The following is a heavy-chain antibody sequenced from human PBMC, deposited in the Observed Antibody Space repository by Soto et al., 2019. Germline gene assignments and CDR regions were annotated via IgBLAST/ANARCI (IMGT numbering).Heavy chain of an antibody. Sequence: QVQLVQSGAELKKTGSSVKVSCRASGDTFSSYAVNWVRQAPGRGLEWMGRNITVLGTTDYAQNFKGRLTITAEKSTKTVYMELCSLRSEDTAVYYCARRRYCGYDCYHKHYYGMDVWGQGTTVTFAS. V-gene: IGHV1-69*08. J-gene: IGHJ6*02. D-gene: IGHD2-21*01. CDR1: GDTFSSYA. CDR3: ARRRYCGYDCYHKHYYGMDV. CDR2: NITVLGTT.